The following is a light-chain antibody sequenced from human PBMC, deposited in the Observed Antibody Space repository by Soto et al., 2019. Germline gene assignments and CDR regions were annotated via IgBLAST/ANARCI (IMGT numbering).Light chain of an antibody. J-gene: IGKJ4*01. Sequence: DMQMTQSPSTLSASVGDRVTITCRANQTINDWLAWYQQKPGKAPKLLIYGAYNLQTGVPSRFSGSGSGTEFTHTISSLQPDDFATYYCQRYNYYFGGGTKVDFK. CDR1: QTINDW. V-gene: IGKV1-5*03. CDR3: QRYNYY. CDR2: GAY.